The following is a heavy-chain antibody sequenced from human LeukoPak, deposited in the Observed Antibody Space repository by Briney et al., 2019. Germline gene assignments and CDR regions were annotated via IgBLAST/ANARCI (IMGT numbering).Heavy chain of an antibody. CDR3: AREHMVRGVINR. Sequence: SETLSLTCTVSGGSISNYYWSWIRQLAGKRLEWLGRIYSSGSTNYNPSLESRVTVSVDTSKNQFSLKLSSVTAADTAVYYCAREHMVRGVINRWGQGALVTVSS. CDR1: GGSISNYY. V-gene: IGHV4-4*07. D-gene: IGHD3-10*01. CDR2: IYSSGST. J-gene: IGHJ4*02.